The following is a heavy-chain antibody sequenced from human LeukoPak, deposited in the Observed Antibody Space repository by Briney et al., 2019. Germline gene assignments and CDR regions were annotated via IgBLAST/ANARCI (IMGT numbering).Heavy chain of an antibody. V-gene: IGHV4-30-4*08. Sequence: PSETLSLTCSVSGAAMNSGDYYWPWIRQSPGMGLEWIAYIHYNGPTYYNPSLKSRLSVSLDTSRTQFSLNLNSVTAADTAVYFCSRVMSDCGSVMCYKGSLDSWGQGTLVTVSS. D-gene: IGHD2-21*01. CDR1: GAAMNSGDYY. J-gene: IGHJ4*02. CDR3: SRVMSDCGSVMCYKGSLDS. CDR2: IHYNGPT.